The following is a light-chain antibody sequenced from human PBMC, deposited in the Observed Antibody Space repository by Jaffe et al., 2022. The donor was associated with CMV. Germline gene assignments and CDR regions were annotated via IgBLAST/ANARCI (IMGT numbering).Light chain of an antibody. Sequence: DIQMTQSPISLSASVGDRVTITCQASQDISDYLNWYQQKPGKAPNLLIYDASNLKTGVPSRFSGSGSGTYFTLTISSLQPEDFATYFCQQYEKYPRTFGPGTKVDLK. CDR3: QQYEKYPRT. J-gene: IGKJ3*01. V-gene: IGKV1-33*01. CDR1: QDISDY. CDR2: DAS.